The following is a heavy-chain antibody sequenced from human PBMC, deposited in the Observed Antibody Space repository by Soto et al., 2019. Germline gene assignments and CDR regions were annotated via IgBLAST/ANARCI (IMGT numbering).Heavy chain of an antibody. CDR1: DGSFNTSGFF. CDR2: IYNTGSA. V-gene: IGHV4-31*03. Sequence: QVQLEESGPGLVKPSQTLSLTCSVSDGSFNTSGFFWNWIRQHPGKGLEWIGYIYNTGSAFYNPSLKSRVDLSVDTSNNHFSLRLPSLTVADTAVYVCARGVVVTGNFDSWGHGTLVTVSS. D-gene: IGHD3-10*01. CDR3: ARGVVVTGNFDS. J-gene: IGHJ4*01.